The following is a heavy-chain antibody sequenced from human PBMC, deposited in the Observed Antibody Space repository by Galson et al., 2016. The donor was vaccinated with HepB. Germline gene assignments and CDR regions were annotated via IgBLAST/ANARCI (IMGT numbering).Heavy chain of an antibody. CDR1: GGSINSTNW. CDR3: VRLQRTTGGTCLDS. V-gene: IGHV4-4*02. Sequence: SETLSLTCAVSGGSINSTNWWSWVRQTPGKGLEWIGEIYHTETINHSPSFTGRYSMSIDKSKNEFSLKLTSVTDADTAVYYCVRLQRTTGGTCLDSWGQGTLVTVSS. CDR2: IYHTETI. D-gene: IGHD1/OR15-1a*01. J-gene: IGHJ5*01.